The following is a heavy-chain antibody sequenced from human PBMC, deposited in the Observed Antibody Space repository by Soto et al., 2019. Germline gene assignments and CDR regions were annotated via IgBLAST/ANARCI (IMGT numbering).Heavy chain of an antibody. CDR2: IYSGGGT. CDR3: ARSGKRTSNLC. J-gene: IGHJ4*02. V-gene: IGHV4-31*03. D-gene: IGHD3-10*01. CDR1: GECVSSRGYY. Sequence: KTSETLSLTCSVSGECVSSRGYYWTWIRQHPGKGLEWVGYIYSGGGTHYNPSLKSRVTMSADTSKNQFSLSLSAVTAADTAIYYCARSGKRTSNLCWGLGTLVTVSS.